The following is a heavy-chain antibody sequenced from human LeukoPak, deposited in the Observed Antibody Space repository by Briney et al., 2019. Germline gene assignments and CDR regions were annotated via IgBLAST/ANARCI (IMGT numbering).Heavy chain of an antibody. Sequence: SETLSLTCTVSGDSIGTYYYNWIRQHPGKGLEWIGRIYRSGTTYYNPSLKSRLTMSVDTSKNQFSLKLRSVTAADTALYFCALLGSSALDYWGHGTLVTVSS. D-gene: IGHD3-22*01. J-gene: IGHJ4*01. CDR3: ALLGSSALDY. V-gene: IGHV4-4*07. CDR2: IYRSGTT. CDR1: GDSIGTYY.